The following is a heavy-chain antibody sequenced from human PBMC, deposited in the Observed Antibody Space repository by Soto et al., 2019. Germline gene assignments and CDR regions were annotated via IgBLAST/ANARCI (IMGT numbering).Heavy chain of an antibody. CDR3: AREDCSGGSCYKDY. CDR1: GDSICPFS. Sequence: SETLSLTCTVSGDSICPFSRSWIRQPPGKGLEWIGYIHYSGSANYNPSLKSRVTISVDKSKNQFSLKLSSVTAADTAVYYCAREDCSGGSCYKDYWGQGTLVTVSS. D-gene: IGHD2-15*01. CDR2: IHYSGSA. J-gene: IGHJ4*02. V-gene: IGHV4-59*12.